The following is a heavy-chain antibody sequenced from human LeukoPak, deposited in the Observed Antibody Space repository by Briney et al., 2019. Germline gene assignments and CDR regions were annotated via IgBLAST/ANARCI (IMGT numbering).Heavy chain of an antibody. V-gene: IGHV4-4*07. CDR1: GGSISSYY. CDR3: ARGPLRDCSGGSCYSGLGYYYYGMDV. J-gene: IGHJ6*02. D-gene: IGHD2-15*01. Sequence: SETLSLTCTVSGGSISSYYWSWIRQPAGKGLEWIGRIYTSGSTNYNPSLKSRVTMSVDTSKNQFSLKLSSVTAADTAVYYCARGPLRDCSGGSCYSGLGYYYYGMDVWGQGTTVTVSS. CDR2: IYTSGST.